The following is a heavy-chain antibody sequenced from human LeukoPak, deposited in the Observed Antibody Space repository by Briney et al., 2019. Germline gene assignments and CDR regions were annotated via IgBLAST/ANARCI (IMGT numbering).Heavy chain of an antibody. CDR3: TRQECSGGSCSYVDY. V-gene: IGHV3-23*01. D-gene: IGHD2-15*01. Sequence: PGGSLRLSCAASGFTMSWVRQAPGKGLEWVSAISGSDGSTYYADSVKGRFTISRDNSKNTLYLQMNSLRAEDTAVYYCTRQECSGGSCSYVDYWGQGTLVTVSS. CDR2: ISGSDGST. J-gene: IGHJ4*02. CDR1: GFT.